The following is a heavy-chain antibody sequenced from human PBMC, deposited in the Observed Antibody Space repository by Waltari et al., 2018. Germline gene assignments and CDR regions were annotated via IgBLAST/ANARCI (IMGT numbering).Heavy chain of an antibody. CDR1: GGSFSGYY. D-gene: IGHD3-22*01. J-gene: IGHJ4*02. V-gene: IGHV4-34*01. CDR2: INHSGST. Sequence: QVQLQQWGAGLLKPSETLSLPCAVYGGSFSGYYWSWIRQPPGKGLEWIGEINHSGSTNYNPSLKSRVTISVDTSKNQFSLKLSSVTAADTAVYYCASADYYYDSSGYYYDYWGQGTLVTVSS. CDR3: ASADYYYDSSGYYYDY.